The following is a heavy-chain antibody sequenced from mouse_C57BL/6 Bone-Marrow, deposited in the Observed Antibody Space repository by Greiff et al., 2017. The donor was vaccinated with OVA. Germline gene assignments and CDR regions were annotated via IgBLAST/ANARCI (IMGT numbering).Heavy chain of an antibody. J-gene: IGHJ2*01. D-gene: IGHD1-2*01. V-gene: IGHV1-78*01. CDR2: IYPRDGST. CDR3: ARRWLRGAYYFDY. CDR1: GYTFTDHT. Sequence: VQLVESDAELVKPGASVKISCKVSGYTFTDHTIHWMKQRPEQGLEWIGYIYPRDGSTKYNEKFKGKATLTADKSSSTAYMQLNSLTSEDSAVYFCARRWLRGAYYFDYWGQGTTLTVSS.